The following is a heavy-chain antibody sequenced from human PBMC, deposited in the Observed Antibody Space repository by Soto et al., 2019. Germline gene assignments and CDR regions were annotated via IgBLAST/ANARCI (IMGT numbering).Heavy chain of an antibody. CDR2: IYSGGST. D-gene: IGHD2-2*01. Sequence: EVQLVESGGGLVQPGGSLRLSCAASGFTVSSNYMSWVRQAPGKGLEWVSVIYSGGSTYYADSVKGRFTISRHNSKNTLYLQMNSLRAEDTAVYYCARDQREPAALYYYYYYMDVWGKGTRVTVSS. CDR1: GFTVSSNY. V-gene: IGHV3-53*04. CDR3: ARDQREPAALYYYYYYMDV. J-gene: IGHJ6*03.